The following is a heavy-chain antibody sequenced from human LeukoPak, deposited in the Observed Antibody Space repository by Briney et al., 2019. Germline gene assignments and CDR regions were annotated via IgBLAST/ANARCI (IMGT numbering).Heavy chain of an antibody. V-gene: IGHV4-39*07. Sequence: PSETLSLTCTVSGGSISSSYYWGWIRQPPGKGLEWIGSIYYSGSTYYNPSLKSRVTISVDTSKNQFSLKLSSVTAADTAVYYCARDLGYWGQGTLVTVSS. CDR2: IYYSGST. CDR3: ARDLGY. CDR1: GGSISSSYY. J-gene: IGHJ4*02.